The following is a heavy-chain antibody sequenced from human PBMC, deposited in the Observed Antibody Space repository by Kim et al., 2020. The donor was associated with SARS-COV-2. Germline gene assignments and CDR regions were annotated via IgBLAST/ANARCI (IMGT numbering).Heavy chain of an antibody. V-gene: IGHV3-43*01. CDR3: AKDMSLVLGYYYYGMDV. J-gene: IGHJ6*02. D-gene: IGHD6-13*01. Sequence: VKGRITISRDNSKNSLYLQMNSLRTEDTALYYCAKDMSLVLGYYYYGMDVWGQGTTVTVSS.